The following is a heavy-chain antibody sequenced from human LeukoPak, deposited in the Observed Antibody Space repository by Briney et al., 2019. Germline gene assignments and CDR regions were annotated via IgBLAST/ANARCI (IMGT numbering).Heavy chain of an antibody. Sequence: SETLSLTCTVSGGSISSSSYYWGWIRQPPGKGLEWIGSIYYSGSTYYNPSLKSRVTISVDTSKNQFSLKLSSVTAADTAVYYCARVQGYSGYDWDYYYYYYMDVWGKGTTVTVSS. V-gene: IGHV4-39*07. CDR2: IYYSGST. J-gene: IGHJ6*03. D-gene: IGHD5-12*01. CDR3: ARVQGYSGYDWDYYYYYYMDV. CDR1: GGSISSSSYY.